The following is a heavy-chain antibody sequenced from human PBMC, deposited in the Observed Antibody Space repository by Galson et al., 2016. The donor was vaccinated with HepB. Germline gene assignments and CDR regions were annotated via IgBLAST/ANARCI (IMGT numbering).Heavy chain of an antibody. V-gene: IGHV3-33*06. D-gene: IGHD4-11*01. Sequence: SLRLSCAASGFTFNSYWMHWVRQAPGKGLEWVAVIWYDGTSKYYVDSVKGRFTISRDNSKNTLNLQMNSLRAEETAVYYCAKVSTPNRNYENWFDSWGQGTLVTVSA. CDR3: AKVSTPNRNYENWFDS. CDR2: IWYDGTSK. CDR1: GFTFNSYW. J-gene: IGHJ5*01.